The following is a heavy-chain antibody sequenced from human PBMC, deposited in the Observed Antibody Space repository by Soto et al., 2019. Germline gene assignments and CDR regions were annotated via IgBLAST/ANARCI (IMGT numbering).Heavy chain of an antibody. J-gene: IGHJ6*02. Sequence: EVQLVESGGGLVQPGGSLRLSCAASGFTFSSYWMHWVRQAPGKGLVWVSRINSDGSSTSYADSVKGRFTISRDNAKNTLYLQMHSLRAEDTAVYYCAREWQQLVLYYHYGMEVWGQGTTVTVSS. V-gene: IGHV3-74*01. D-gene: IGHD6-13*01. CDR3: AREWQQLVLYYHYGMEV. CDR2: INSDGSST. CDR1: GFTFSSYW.